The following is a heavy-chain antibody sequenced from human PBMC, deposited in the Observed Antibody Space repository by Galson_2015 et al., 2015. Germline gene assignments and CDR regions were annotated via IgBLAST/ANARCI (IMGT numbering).Heavy chain of an antibody. Sequence: SLRLSCAASGFTFSSYGMHWVRQAPGKGLEWVAVISYDGSNKYYADSVKGRFTISRDNSKNTLYLQMNSLRAEDTAVYYCAKALRHYYYGSGRYDNDDYDYYGMD. D-gene: IGHD3-10*01. CDR2: ISYDGSNK. J-gene: IGHJ6*01. CDR1: GFTFSSYG. V-gene: IGHV3-30*18. CDR3: AKALRHYYYGSGRYDNDDYDYYGMD.